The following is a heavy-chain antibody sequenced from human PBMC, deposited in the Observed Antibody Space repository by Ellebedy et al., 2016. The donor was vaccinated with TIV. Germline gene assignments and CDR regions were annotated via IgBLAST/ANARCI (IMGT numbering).Heavy chain of an antibody. Sequence: AASVKVSCKASGYTFTSYTFHWVRQAPGQRLEWMTWINAGNGNTKYSQSFQGRVTVSRDTSATTVYMELSSLRSEDTAVYYRARAGGRSWFDPWGQGTLVTVSS. CDR2: INAGNGNT. D-gene: IGHD1-1*01. CDR1: GYTFTSYT. V-gene: IGHV1-3*01. CDR3: ARAGGRSWFDP. J-gene: IGHJ5*02.